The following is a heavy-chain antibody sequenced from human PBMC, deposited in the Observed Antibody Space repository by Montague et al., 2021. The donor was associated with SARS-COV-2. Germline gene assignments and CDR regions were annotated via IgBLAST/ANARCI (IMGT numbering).Heavy chain of an antibody. CDR2: IYYSGSN. CDR1: GGSISSSSYY. Sequence: SETLSLTCTVSGGSISSSSYYWGWIRQPTGMGLEWNGSIYYSGSNYPNLSLKSRVTIYVDKYKNQFSLKLSSATAADTAVCYCASERIYGSCSYYNPFLRVGYWGQGTLVTVSS. V-gene: IGHV4-39*01. CDR3: ASERIYGSCSYYNPFLRVGY. D-gene: IGHD3-10*01. J-gene: IGHJ4*02.